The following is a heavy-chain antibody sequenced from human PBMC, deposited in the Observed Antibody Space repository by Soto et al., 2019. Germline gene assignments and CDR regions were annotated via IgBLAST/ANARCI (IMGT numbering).Heavy chain of an antibody. CDR2: ISTYNGDT. V-gene: IGHV1-18*01. Sequence: QVQLVQSGAEVKKPGASVKVSCKASGYTFISYGISWVRQAPGQGLEWMGRISTYNGDTNYAQKFQGRVTMTTDTSTSTAYMELRSLRSDDTAVYYCAMMKEGWFAPWGQGTLVTVSS. CDR3: AMMKEGWFAP. J-gene: IGHJ5*02. CDR1: GYTFISYG.